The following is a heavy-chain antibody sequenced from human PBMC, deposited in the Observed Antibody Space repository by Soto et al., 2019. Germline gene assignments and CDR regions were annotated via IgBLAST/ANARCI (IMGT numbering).Heavy chain of an antibody. CDR3: AKGRVYFDY. Sequence: PGWSLRLSXAASGFTFSSYAMSWVRQAPGKGLEWVSAISGSGGSTYYADSVKGRFTISRDNSKDTLYLQMNSLRAEDTAVYYCAKGRVYFDYWGQGTLVTVSS. CDR2: ISGSGGST. V-gene: IGHV3-23*01. CDR1: GFTFSSYA. J-gene: IGHJ4*02.